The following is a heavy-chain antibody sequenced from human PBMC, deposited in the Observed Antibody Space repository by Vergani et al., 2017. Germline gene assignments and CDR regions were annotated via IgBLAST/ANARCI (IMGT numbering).Heavy chain of an antibody. D-gene: IGHD2-2*01. Sequence: EVQLVESGGGLVQPGRSLRLSCAASGFTFDDYAMHWVRQAPGKGLEWVSGISWNSGSIGYADSVKGRFTISRDNAKNTLYLQMNSLRAEDTAVYYCAKDVKYCSSTSCYGNWYFDLWGRGTLVTVSS. CDR3: AKDVKYCSSTSCYGNWYFDL. CDR1: GFTFDDYA. V-gene: IGHV3-9*01. J-gene: IGHJ2*01. CDR2: ISWNSGSI.